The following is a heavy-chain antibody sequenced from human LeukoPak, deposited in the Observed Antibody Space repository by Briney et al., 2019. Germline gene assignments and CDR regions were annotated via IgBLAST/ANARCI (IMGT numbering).Heavy chain of an antibody. D-gene: IGHD5-18*01. CDR1: VFTLSSYW. Sequence: GGALRLSCAASVFTLSSYWMSWVRQAPGKGLEWVANIKQDGSEKYYVDSVKGRFTISRDNAKNSLYLQMNSLRAEDTAVYYCARDSDMVIGYWGQGTLVTVSS. CDR2: IKQDGSEK. V-gene: IGHV3-7*01. CDR3: ARDSDMVIGY. J-gene: IGHJ4*02.